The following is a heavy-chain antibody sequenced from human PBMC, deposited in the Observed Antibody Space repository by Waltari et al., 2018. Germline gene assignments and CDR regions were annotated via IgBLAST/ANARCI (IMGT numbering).Heavy chain of an antibody. J-gene: IGHJ4*02. Sequence: QVQLQESGPGLVKPSETLSLTCTVSGGSISSYYWSWIRQPPGKGLEWIGYIYYSGSTNYNPSLKGRVTISVDTSKNQFSLKLSSVTAADTAVYYCARGVGGSAYWGQGTLVTVSS. CDR3: ARGVGGSAY. CDR2: IYYSGST. CDR1: GGSISSYY. D-gene: IGHD2-15*01. V-gene: IGHV4-59*01.